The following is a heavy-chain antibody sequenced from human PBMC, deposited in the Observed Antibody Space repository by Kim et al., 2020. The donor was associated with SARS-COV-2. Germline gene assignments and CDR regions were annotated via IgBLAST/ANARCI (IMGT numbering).Heavy chain of an antibody. V-gene: IGHV3-21*01. Sequence: GGSLRLSCAASGFTFSSYSMNWVRQAPGKGLEWVSSISSSSTYIYYADSVKGRFTISRDNAKNSLYLQMNSLRAEDTAVYYCARDLRSGDSSGYYYLDCWGQGTLVTVSS. CDR3: ARDLRSGDSSGYYYLDC. CDR1: GFTFSSYS. J-gene: IGHJ4*02. D-gene: IGHD3-22*01. CDR2: ISSSSTYI.